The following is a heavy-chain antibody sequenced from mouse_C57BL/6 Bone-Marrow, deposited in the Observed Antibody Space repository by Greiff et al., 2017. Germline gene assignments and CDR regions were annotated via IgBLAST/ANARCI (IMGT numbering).Heavy chain of an antibody. CDR3: ARKVYYDYSFAY. V-gene: IGHV5-4*01. Sequence: EVQVVESGGGLVKPGGSLKLSCAASGFTFSSYAMSWVRQTPEKRLEWVATISDGGSYTYYPDNVKGRFTISRDNAKNNLYLQMSHLKSEDTAMYYCARKVYYDYSFAYWGQGTLVTVSA. D-gene: IGHD2-4*01. CDR2: ISDGGSYT. CDR1: GFTFSSYA. J-gene: IGHJ3*01.